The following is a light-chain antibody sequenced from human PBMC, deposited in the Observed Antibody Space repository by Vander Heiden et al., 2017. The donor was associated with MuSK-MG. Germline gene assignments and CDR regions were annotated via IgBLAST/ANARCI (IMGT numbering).Light chain of an antibody. V-gene: IGLV2-14*01. CDR2: DVS. Sequence: QSALTQPASVSGSPGPPITISCTGTSSDVGGYNYVSWYQQHPGKAPKLMIYDVSNRPSGVSNRFSGSKSGNTASLTISGLQAEDEADYYCSSYTSSSPNWVFGGGTKLTGL. CDR3: SSYTSSSPNWV. CDR1: SSDVGGYNY. J-gene: IGLJ3*02.